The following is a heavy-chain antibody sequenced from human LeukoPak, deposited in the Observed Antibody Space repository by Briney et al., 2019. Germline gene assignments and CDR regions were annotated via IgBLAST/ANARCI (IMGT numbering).Heavy chain of an antibody. D-gene: IGHD2-15*01. CDR3: ARDSMVYCRGGGCYMLDY. J-gene: IGHJ4*02. CDR2: ISSSSSTI. Sequence: GGSLRLSCAASGFTFSSYSMNWVRQAPGKGLEWVSYISSSSSTIYYADSVKGRFTISRDNAKNTLYLQMNSLRAEDTAVYYCARDSMVYCRGGGCYMLDYWGQGTLVTVSS. V-gene: IGHV3-48*01. CDR1: GFTFSSYS.